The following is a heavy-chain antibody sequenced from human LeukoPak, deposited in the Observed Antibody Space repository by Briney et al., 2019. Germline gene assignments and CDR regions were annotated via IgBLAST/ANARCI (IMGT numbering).Heavy chain of an antibody. J-gene: IGHJ5*02. D-gene: IGHD2-2*01. V-gene: IGHV4-59*08. CDR1: GGSISSYY. CDR3: AGLVVPAALTGFDP. Sequence: SETLSLTCTVSGGSISSYYWSWIRQPPGKGLEWIGYIYYSGSTNYNPSLKSRVTISVDTSKNQFSLKLSSVTAADTAVYYCAGLVVPAALTGFDPWGQGTLVTVSS. CDR2: IYYSGST.